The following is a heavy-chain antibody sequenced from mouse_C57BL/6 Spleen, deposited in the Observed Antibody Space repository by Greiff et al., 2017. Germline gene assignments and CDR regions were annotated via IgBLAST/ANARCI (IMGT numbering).Heavy chain of an antibody. CDR2: INPSNGGT. J-gene: IGHJ4*01. Sequence: QVQLQQPGTELVTPGASVKLSCKASGYTFTSYWMHWVQQWPGPGLEWLGNINPSNGGTNYNEKFKSKATLTVDKSSSTAYMQLSSLPSDDSAVYYGARGILYAMDYWGQGTSVTVSS. V-gene: IGHV1-53*01. CDR3: ARGILYAMDY. CDR1: GYTFTSYW.